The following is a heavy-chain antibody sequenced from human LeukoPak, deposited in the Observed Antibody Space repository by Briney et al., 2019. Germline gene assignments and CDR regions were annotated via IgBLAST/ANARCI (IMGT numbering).Heavy chain of an antibody. CDR2: IYYSGST. V-gene: IGHV4-59*01. CDR3: ARSRGYCSGGSCYPGAVGS. J-gene: IGHJ5*02. CDR1: GGSISSYY. Sequence: SETLSLTCTVSGGSISSYYWSWIRQPPGKGLEWIGYIYYSGSTNYNPSLKSRVTISVDTSKNQFSLKLSSVTAADTAVYYCARSRGYCSGGSCYPGAVGSWGQGTLVTVSS. D-gene: IGHD2-15*01.